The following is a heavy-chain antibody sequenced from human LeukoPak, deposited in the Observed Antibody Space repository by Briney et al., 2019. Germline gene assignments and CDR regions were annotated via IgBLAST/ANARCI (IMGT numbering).Heavy chain of an antibody. V-gene: IGHV1-18*01. CDR3: ARGGSIYLDY. Sequence: ASVKVSCKATGYTFTSYGLTGVRQAPGRGLEWMGWIRSYTGDTFYAQKLQGRVTMTTDTSTSTAYLELRSLRSDDTAVYYCARGGSIYLDYWGQGTLVTVSS. D-gene: IGHD2/OR15-2a*01. CDR1: GYTFTSYG. J-gene: IGHJ4*02. CDR2: IRSYTGDT.